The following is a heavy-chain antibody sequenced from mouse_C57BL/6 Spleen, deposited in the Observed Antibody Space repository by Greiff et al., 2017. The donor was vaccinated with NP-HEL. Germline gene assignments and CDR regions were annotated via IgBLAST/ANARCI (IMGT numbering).Heavy chain of an antibody. Sequence: EVQVVESGGDLVKPGGSLKLSCAASGFTFSSYGMSWVHQTPDKRLEWVATISSGGSYTYYPDSVKGRFTISRDNAKNTLYLQMSSLKSEDTAMYYCARLIITTVVASFDYWGQGTTLTVSS. CDR1: GFTFSSYG. J-gene: IGHJ2*01. CDR2: ISSGGSYT. V-gene: IGHV5-6*01. CDR3: ARLIITTVVASFDY. D-gene: IGHD1-1*01.